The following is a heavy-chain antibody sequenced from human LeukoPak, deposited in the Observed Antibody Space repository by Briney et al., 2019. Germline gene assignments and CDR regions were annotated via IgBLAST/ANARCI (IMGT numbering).Heavy chain of an antibody. CDR3: AGDLYWDGLPVSWFDP. Sequence: ASVKVSCKASRYTFTSYGISWVLHAPGQGLEWMGWIGDYNGNTNYAQKLQGRVTMTTDTSTSTAYMGLGSLRSDDTTVYYCAGDLYWDGLPVSWFDPWGQGTLVTVSS. D-gene: IGHD1-1*01. CDR1: RYTFTSYG. CDR2: IGDYNGNT. J-gene: IGHJ5*02. V-gene: IGHV1-18*01.